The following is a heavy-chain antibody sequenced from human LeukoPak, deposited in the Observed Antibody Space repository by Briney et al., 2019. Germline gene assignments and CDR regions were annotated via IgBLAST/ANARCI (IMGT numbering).Heavy chain of an antibody. D-gene: IGHD3-9*01. Sequence: QPGGSLRLSCAASGFTFSSYGMSWVRQAPGKGLEWVSAISGSGGSTYYADSVKGRFTISRDNSKNTLYLQMNSLRAEDTAVYYCAKNDILTGYYYYYYYMDVWGKGTTVTISS. CDR3: AKNDILTGYYYYYYYMDV. J-gene: IGHJ6*03. V-gene: IGHV3-23*01. CDR1: GFTFSSYG. CDR2: ISGSGGST.